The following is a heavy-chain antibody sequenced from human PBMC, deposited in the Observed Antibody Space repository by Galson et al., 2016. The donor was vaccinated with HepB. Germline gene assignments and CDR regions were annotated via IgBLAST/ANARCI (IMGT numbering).Heavy chain of an antibody. CDR3: AKDHYDFWSGQRNYFGMDV. CDR2: ISYDGSNN. CDR1: GFTFRSYG. Sequence: SLRLSCAASGFTFRSYGIHWVRQAPGKGLEWVALISYDGSNNYYADSVRGRFTISRDNSKNTLYLQMNSLRAKDTAIYFCAKDHYDFWSGQRNYFGMDVWGQGTTVTVSS. J-gene: IGHJ6*02. D-gene: IGHD3-3*01. V-gene: IGHV3-30*18.